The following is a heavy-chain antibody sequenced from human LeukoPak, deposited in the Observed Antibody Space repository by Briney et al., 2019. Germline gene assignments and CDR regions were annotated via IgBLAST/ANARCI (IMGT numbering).Heavy chain of an antibody. CDR3: ARGMRALY. D-gene: IGHD2-8*01. Sequence: GGSLRLSCAASGFGFSNYWMSWVRQAPGKGLEWMANIRQDGSEKYYVDSVKGRFTISRDNAKNSLYLQMNSLRAEDTAVYYCARGMRALYWGQGTLVTVSS. J-gene: IGHJ4*02. CDR1: GFGFSNYW. CDR2: IRQDGSEK. V-gene: IGHV3-7*01.